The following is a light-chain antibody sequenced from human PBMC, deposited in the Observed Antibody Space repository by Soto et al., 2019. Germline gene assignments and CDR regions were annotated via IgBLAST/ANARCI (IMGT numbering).Light chain of an antibody. J-gene: IGLJ2*01. V-gene: IGLV1-51*01. CDR2: DND. Sequence: SVLTQPPSVSAAPGQKVTISCSGSSSNIGNNYVSWYQQLPGTAPKLLIYDNDKRPSGIPDRFSGSKSGTSATLGITGLQTGDEADYYCGTWDGSPNTQIFGGGTKLTVL. CDR1: SSNIGNNY. CDR3: GTWDGSPNTQI.